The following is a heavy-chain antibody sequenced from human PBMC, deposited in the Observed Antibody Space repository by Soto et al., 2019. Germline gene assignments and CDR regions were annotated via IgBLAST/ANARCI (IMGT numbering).Heavy chain of an antibody. J-gene: IGHJ4*02. CDR2: ISNDGSNK. D-gene: IGHD3-22*01. V-gene: IGHV3-30*18. CDR1: GFTFSSYG. CDR3: SQEMVYDSSGWSFGY. Sequence: QVQLVESGGGVVQPGRSLRLSCAASGFTFSSYGMHWVRQAPGKGLEWVAVISNDGSNKYYADSVKGRFTISRDNSKKALYLQMTSLRAEDTAVYYFSQEMVYDSSGWSFGYWGQGTLGTGST.